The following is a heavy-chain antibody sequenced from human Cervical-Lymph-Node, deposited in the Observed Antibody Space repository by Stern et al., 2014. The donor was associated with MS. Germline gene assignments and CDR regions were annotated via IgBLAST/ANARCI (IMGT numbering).Heavy chain of an antibody. V-gene: IGHV1-2*06. CDR3: ARVEGRTMFSHY. CDR2: INPNCGGT. D-gene: IGHD3-10*02. CDR1: GYTFTGYY. J-gene: IGHJ4*02. Sequence: VQLVESGAEVKKPGASEKVSCKAFGYTFTGYYMHWVRQAPGQGLEWMGRINPNCGGTNYAQKFQGRVTMTRDTSISTAYMELSRLRSDDTAVYYCARVEGRTMFSHYWGEGTLVTVSS.